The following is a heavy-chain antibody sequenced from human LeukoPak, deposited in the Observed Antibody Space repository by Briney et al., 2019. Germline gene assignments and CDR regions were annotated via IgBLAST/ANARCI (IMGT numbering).Heavy chain of an antibody. CDR1: AAGVAFTSHR. D-gene: IGHD1-20*01. V-gene: IGHV3-21*05. J-gene: IGHJ4*02. Sequence: GGSLRLSCAASAAGVAFTSHRMNWVRQAPGKGLEWISYIHSSGDYIFYADSVKGRFTVSRDNARDSLYLQMNSLRAEDTAIYYCAREYNSRATFDYWGQGTLVTVSS. CDR3: AREYNSRATFDY. CDR2: IHSSGDYI.